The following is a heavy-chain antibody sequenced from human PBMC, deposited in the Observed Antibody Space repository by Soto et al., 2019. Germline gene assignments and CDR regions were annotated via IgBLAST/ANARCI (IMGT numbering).Heavy chain of an antibody. CDR2: ISAYNGNT. CDR1: GYTFTSYG. V-gene: IGHV1-18*01. CDR3: ARAPRRNYDFWSGPYA. J-gene: IGHJ5*02. Sequence: RASVKVSCKASGYTFTSYGISWVRQAPGQGLEWMGWISAYNGNTNYAQKLQGRVTMTTDTSTSTAYMELRSLRSDDTAVYYCARAPRRNYDFWSGPYAWGQGTLVTVSS. D-gene: IGHD3-3*01.